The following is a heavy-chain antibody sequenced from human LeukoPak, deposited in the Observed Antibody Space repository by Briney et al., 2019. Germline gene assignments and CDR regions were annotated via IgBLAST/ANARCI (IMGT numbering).Heavy chain of an antibody. Sequence: PGGSLRLSCAASGFTFSSYAMHWVRQAPGKGLEWVAVISYDGSNKYYADSVKGRFTNSRDNSKNTLYLQMNSLRAEDTAVYYCARDHCSSTSCSRPYYYYYYMDVWGKGTTVTVSS. J-gene: IGHJ6*03. V-gene: IGHV3-30-3*01. CDR3: ARDHCSSTSCSRPYYYYYYMDV. CDR1: GFTFSSYA. D-gene: IGHD2-2*01. CDR2: ISYDGSNK.